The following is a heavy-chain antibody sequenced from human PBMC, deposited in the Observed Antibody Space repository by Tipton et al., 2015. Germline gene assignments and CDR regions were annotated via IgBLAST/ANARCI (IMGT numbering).Heavy chain of an antibody. CDR2: IYYSGST. V-gene: IGHV4-31*03. Sequence: TLSLTCTVSGGSINSDNYFWSWIRQHPGKGLEWIGYIYYSGSTYFNPSLKSRITISIDTSKNQFSLKLNYVTAADTAVYYCARDPGHARGPRPQGWFDSWGQGTLVIVST. J-gene: IGHJ5*01. D-gene: IGHD6-6*01. CDR1: GGSINSDNYF. CDR3: ARDPGHARGPRPQGWFDS.